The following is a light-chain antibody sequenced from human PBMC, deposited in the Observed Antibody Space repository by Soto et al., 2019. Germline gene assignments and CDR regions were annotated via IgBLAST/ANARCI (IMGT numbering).Light chain of an antibody. CDR3: QKYNSAPHT. V-gene: IGKV1-27*01. CDR2: AAS. Sequence: DIQMTQSPSSLSASVGDRVTITCRASQGISTYLAWYQQKPGKVPKLLIYAASTVQSGVPSRFSGSGSGTDFTLTISSLQPEDVATYYCQKYNSAPHTFGQGTKLEIK. J-gene: IGKJ2*01. CDR1: QGISTY.